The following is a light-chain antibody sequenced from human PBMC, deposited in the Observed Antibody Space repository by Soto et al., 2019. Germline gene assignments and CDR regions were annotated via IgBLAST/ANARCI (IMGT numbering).Light chain of an antibody. J-gene: IGLJ1*01. CDR1: SSNIGSNY. Sequence: QSVLTQPPSASGTPGQRVTISCSGSSSNIGSNYVYWYQQLPGTAPKLLFYRNNQRPSGVPDRFSGSKSGTSASLAISGLRSEDEADYYCAAWDDSLSGFYVFGTGTKVTVL. CDR3: AAWDDSLSGFYV. CDR2: RNN. V-gene: IGLV1-47*01.